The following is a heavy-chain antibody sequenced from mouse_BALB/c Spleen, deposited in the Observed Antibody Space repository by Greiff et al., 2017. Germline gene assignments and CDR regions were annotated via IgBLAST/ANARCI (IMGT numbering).Heavy chain of an antibody. J-gene: IGHJ3*01. CDR2: INPSTGYT. D-gene: IGHD2-4*01. Sequence: VQLQQSGAELAKPGASVKMSCKASGYTFTSYWMHWVKQRPGQGLEWIGYINPSTGYTEYNQKFKDKATLTADKSSSTAYMQLSSLTSEDSAVYYWASPIYYDYDEGWFAYWGQGTLVTVSA. V-gene: IGHV1-7*01. CDR3: ASPIYYDYDEGWFAY. CDR1: GYTFTSYW.